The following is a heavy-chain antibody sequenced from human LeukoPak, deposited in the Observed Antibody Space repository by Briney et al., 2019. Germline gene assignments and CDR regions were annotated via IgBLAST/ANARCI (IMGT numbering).Heavy chain of an antibody. CDR1: GGSISSYY. J-gene: IGHJ5*02. CDR3: AREGLAAGMRWFDP. D-gene: IGHD6-13*01. V-gene: IGHV4-59*12. CDR2: IYFGGST. Sequence: SETLSLTCTVSGGSISSYYWSWIRQPPGRGLEWIGTIYFGGSTYYNPSLKSRVTISLDTSKNQFSLKLSSVTAADTAVYYCAREGLAAGMRWFDPWGQGTLVTVSS.